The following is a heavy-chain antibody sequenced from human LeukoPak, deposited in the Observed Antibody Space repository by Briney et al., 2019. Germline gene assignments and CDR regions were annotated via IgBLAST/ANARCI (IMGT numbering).Heavy chain of an antibody. Sequence: PSETLSLTCTVSGGSISSYYWSWIRQPPGKGLEWIGYIYYSGSTNYNPSLKSRVTISVDTSKNQFSLKLSSVTAADTAVYYCARGDYYYDSSGYIYWGQGTLVTVSS. CDR1: GGSISSYY. CDR2: IYYSGST. J-gene: IGHJ4*02. CDR3: ARGDYYYDSSGYIY. D-gene: IGHD3-22*01. V-gene: IGHV4-59*01.